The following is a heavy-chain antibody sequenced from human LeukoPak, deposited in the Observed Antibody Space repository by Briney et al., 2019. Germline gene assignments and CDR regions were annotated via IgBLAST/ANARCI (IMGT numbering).Heavy chain of an antibody. V-gene: IGHV3-74*01. CDR2: IDTDGSGT. CDR3: ARGHYCGMDV. Sequence: GGSLRLSCAASEFTFTSYELNWVRQAPGKGLVWVSRIDTDGSGTAYADSVKGRLTISRDNAKNTLYLRVNSLRAEDTAVYYCARGHYCGMDVWGQGTTVTVSS. J-gene: IGHJ6*02. CDR1: EFTFTSYE.